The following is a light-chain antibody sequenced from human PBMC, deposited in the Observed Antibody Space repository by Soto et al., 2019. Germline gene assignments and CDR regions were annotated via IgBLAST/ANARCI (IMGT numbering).Light chain of an antibody. V-gene: IGKV3-15*01. CDR2: GAS. Sequence: EMMVTQSRATLYVSPGERATLSCRASQSVSSNLAWYQQKPGQAPRLLIYGASTRATGIPARFSGSGSGTEFTLTISSLQSEDFAVYYCQQYNNWPETVGQGTKVDIK. J-gene: IGKJ1*01. CDR1: QSVSSN. CDR3: QQYNNWPET.